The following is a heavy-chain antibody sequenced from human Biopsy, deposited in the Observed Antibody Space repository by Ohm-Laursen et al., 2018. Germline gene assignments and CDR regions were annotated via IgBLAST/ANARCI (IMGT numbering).Heavy chain of an antibody. CDR2: IFYDGSNT. Sequence: SLRLSCAASGFTFNNYGMQWVRQAPGKGLEWVAFIFYDGSNTYYADSVKGRFTISRDNSRDTLYLQMNSLRAEDTAVYYCVRASIFGVATSGFYYYGMDVWGQGTTVTVSS. V-gene: IGHV3-33*08. CDR3: VRASIFGVATSGFYYYGMDV. J-gene: IGHJ6*02. D-gene: IGHD3-3*01. CDR1: GFTFNNYG.